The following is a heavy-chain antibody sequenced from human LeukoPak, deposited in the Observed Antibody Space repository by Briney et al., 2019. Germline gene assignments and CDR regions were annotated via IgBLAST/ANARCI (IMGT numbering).Heavy chain of an antibody. J-gene: IGHJ4*02. CDR2: INPYSGCT. V-gene: IGHV1-2*02. D-gene: IGHD3-9*01. CDR1: VYTFTGYY. Sequence: GASVTVSRKSSVYTFTGYYMHWVRQAPGQGLAWVGCINPYSGCTNYAQKFQGRVTMTRDTSISTAYMELSRLRSDDTAVYYCARVRTAGYYDILTGYRVFDYWGQGTLVTVSS. CDR3: ARVRTAGYYDILTGYRVFDY.